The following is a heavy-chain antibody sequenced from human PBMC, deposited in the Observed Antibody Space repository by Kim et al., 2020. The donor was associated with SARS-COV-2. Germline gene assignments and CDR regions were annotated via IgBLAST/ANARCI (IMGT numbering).Heavy chain of an antibody. Sequence: SETLSLTCAVYGGSFSGYYWSWIRQPPGKGLEWIGEINHSGSTNYNPSLKSRVTISVDTSKNQFSLKLSSVTAADTAVYYCARTTTDYDFWSGYGQNWFDPWGQGTLVTVSS. CDR1: GGSFSGYY. CDR3: ARTTTDYDFWSGYGQNWFDP. CDR2: INHSGST. V-gene: IGHV4-34*01. D-gene: IGHD3-3*01. J-gene: IGHJ5*02.